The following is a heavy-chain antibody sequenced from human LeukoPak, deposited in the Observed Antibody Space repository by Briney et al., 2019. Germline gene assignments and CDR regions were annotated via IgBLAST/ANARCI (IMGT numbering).Heavy chain of an antibody. CDR1: GYTFTNYY. D-gene: IGHD5-12*01. V-gene: IGHV1-46*01. CDR3: ARSVFRGSLFY. CDR2: INPSGGST. Sequence: ASVKVSCKASGYTFTNYYVHWVRHAPEQGLEWMGVINPSGGSTTYAQKFQGRVSMTRDTSTSTVYMELSSLRSEDTAVYFCARSVFRGSLFYWGQGTLVTVSS. J-gene: IGHJ4*02.